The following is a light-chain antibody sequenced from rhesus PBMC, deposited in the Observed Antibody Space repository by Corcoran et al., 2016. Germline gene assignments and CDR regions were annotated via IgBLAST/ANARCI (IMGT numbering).Light chain of an antibody. CDR3: LQYSSSPYS. V-gene: IGKV1-22*01. J-gene: IGKJ2*01. Sequence: DIQMTQSPSSLSASVGGTVTITCRASQSISSWLDWYQQKPGKDTKLLIYKASRLQSGVPSRFSGWGSGTDVTLTISSLQPEDFATYYCLQYSSSPYSFGQGIKVEIK. CDR1: QSISSW. CDR2: KAS.